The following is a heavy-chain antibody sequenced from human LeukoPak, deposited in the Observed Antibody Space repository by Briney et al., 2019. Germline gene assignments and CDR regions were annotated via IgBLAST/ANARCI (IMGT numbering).Heavy chain of an antibody. CDR1: GYTFTSYG. D-gene: IGHD1-26*01. CDR2: INPNSGGT. Sequence: GASVKVSCKASGYTFTSYGISWVRQAPGQGLEWMGWINPNSGGTNYAQKFQGRVTMTRDTSISTAYMELSRLRSDDTAVYYCARDRELLSFDYWGQGTLVTVSS. CDR3: ARDRELLSFDY. V-gene: IGHV1-2*02. J-gene: IGHJ4*02.